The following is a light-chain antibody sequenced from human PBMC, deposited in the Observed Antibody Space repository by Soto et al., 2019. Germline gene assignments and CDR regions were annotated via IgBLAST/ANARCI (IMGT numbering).Light chain of an antibody. J-gene: IGKJ5*01. V-gene: IGKV3-20*01. CDR1: QSVSSSY. CDR3: QQYGSSLPIT. Sequence: VVSLNTSTLSLSPGERATPSCRGRQSVSSSYLAWYQQKPGQAPRLLIYGASSRATGIPDRFSGSGSGTDFTLTISRLEPEDFAVYYCQQYGSSLPITFGQGTRLEIK. CDR2: GAS.